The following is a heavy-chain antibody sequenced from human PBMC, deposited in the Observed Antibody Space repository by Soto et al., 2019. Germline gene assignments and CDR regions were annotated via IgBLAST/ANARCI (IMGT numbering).Heavy chain of an antibody. Sequence: EVQLVESGGGLVQPGGSLRLSCAASGFTFSSYWMHWVRQAPGKGLVWVSRINSDGSSTSYADSGKCRFTISRDNAKNTQYRQMDSLRAEDRAVYYCARDYFVGATGLYDYWGQGTLVTVSS. D-gene: IGHD1-26*01. CDR1: GFTFSSYW. J-gene: IGHJ4*02. V-gene: IGHV3-74*01. CDR3: ARDYFVGATGLYDY. CDR2: INSDGSST.